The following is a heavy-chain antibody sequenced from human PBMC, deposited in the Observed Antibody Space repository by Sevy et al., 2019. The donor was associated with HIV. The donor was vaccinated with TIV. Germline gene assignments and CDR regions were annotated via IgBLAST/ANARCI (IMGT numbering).Heavy chain of an antibody. CDR1: GFTFSSYW. CDR3: AREGVGGYSYSLDC. CDR2: MKEDGSER. V-gene: IGHV3-7*01. D-gene: IGHD5-18*01. J-gene: IGHJ4*02. Sequence: GGSLRLSCAASGFTFSSYWMSWVRLAPGKGLEWVATMKEDGSERYYVDSVKGRFTISRDNAKNSLYLQMNSLRAEDTAVYYCAREGVGGYSYSLDCWGQGTLVTVSS.